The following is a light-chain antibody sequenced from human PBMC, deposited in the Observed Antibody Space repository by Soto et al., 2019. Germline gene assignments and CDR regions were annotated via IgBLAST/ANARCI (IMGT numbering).Light chain of an antibody. CDR2: GNT. CDR1: SSNIGAVYD. J-gene: IGLJ1*01. CDR3: QSYDSSLRDV. V-gene: IGLV1-40*01. Sequence: QSVLTQPPSVSGSPGQSVTISCTWISSNIGAVYDVHWYQHLPGTAPKLLIYGNTDRPSGVPDRFSGSKSGSSASLAITGLQTEDEAHYYCQSYDSSLRDVFGTGTKVTV.